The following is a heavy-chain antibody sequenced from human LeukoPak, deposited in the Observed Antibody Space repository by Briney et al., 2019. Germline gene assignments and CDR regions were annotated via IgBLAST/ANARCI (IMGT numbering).Heavy chain of an antibody. V-gene: IGHV1-2*02. J-gene: IGHJ6*03. CDR2: INPNSGGT. CDR1: GYTFTGYY. D-gene: IGHD3-10*01. Sequence: ASVKVSCKASGYTFTGYYLHWVRQAPGQGLEWMGWINPNSGGTNYAQKFQGRVTMTRDTSISTAYMELSRLRSDDTAVYYCARSYYYGSGSIYYYYMDVWGKGTTVTVSS. CDR3: ARSYYYGSGSIYYYYMDV.